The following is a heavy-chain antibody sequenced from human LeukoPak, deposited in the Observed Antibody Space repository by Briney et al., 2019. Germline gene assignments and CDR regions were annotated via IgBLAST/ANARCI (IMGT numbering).Heavy chain of an antibody. CDR1: GGSISSSSYY. D-gene: IGHD3-10*01. Sequence: SETLSLTCTVSGGSISSSSYYWSWIRQPPGKGLEWIGEINHSGSTNYNPSLKSRVTISVDTSKNQFSLKLSSVTAADTAVYYCARGWRYYGSGSYLFDPWGQGTLVSVSS. CDR3: ARGWRYYGSGSYLFDP. V-gene: IGHV4-39*07. J-gene: IGHJ5*02. CDR2: INHSGST.